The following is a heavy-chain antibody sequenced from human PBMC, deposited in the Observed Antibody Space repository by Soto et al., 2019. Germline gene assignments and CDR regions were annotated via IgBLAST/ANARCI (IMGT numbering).Heavy chain of an antibody. D-gene: IGHD1-26*01. Sequence: EASVKVSCKASGYTFTSYAMHWVRQAPGQRLEWMGWINAGNGNTKYSQKFQGRVTITRDTSAGTVYMQLSSLTSEDTAVYYCARDDSGFSGSHYIDYFNYWGQGALVTVSS. CDR3: ARDDSGFSGSHYIDYFNY. CDR2: INAGNGNT. J-gene: IGHJ4*02. CDR1: GYTFTSYA. V-gene: IGHV1-3*01.